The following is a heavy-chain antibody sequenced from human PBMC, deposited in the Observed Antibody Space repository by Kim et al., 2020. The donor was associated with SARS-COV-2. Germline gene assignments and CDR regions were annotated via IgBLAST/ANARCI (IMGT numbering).Heavy chain of an antibody. CDR1: GGSIRSYY. CDR2: IYYSGST. V-gene: IGHV4-59*01. J-gene: IGHJ6*02. CDR3: ARTEAYSYDRSYYYGMDV. D-gene: IGHD5-18*01. Sequence: SETLSLTCTVSGGSIRSYYWSWIRQPPGKGLEWIGYIYYSGSTNYNPSLKSRVTISVDTSKNQFSLKLSSVTAADTAVYYCARTEAYSYDRSYYYGMDVWGQGTTVTVSS.